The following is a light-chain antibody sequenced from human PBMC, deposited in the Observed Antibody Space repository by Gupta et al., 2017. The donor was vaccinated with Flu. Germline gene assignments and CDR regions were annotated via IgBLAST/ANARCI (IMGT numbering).Light chain of an antibody. CDR3: HQYNNWPPFT. Sequence: ATLSVSPGERATLSCRASQSVSVNLAWYQQKPGQAPRLLIYGASTRATGIPARFSGSGSGTDFTLTISSRQSEDFAVYYCHQYNNWPPFTFGPGTKVDI. V-gene: IGKV3-15*01. CDR2: GAS. J-gene: IGKJ3*01. CDR1: QSVSVN.